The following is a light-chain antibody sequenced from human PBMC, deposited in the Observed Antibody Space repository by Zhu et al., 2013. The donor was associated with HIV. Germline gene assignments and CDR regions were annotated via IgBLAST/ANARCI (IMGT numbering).Light chain of an antibody. CDR1: QSISIN. J-gene: IGKJ4*01. CDR2: GAS. CDR3: QQYDRSPLT. Sequence: EIVLTQSPGTLSLSPGGRATLSCRASQSISINLAWYQQKPGQAPRLLIYGASSRATGIPDRFSGSGSGTDFTLTISRLEPEDFAVYYCQQYDRSPLTFGGGTTVEIK. V-gene: IGKV3-20*01.